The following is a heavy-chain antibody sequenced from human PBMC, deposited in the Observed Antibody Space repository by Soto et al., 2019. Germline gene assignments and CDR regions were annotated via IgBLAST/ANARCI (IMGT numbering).Heavy chain of an antibody. CDR2: IKQDGSEK. D-gene: IGHD3-3*01. V-gene: IGHV3-7*03. CDR1: GFTFSSYW. CDR3: ARDTEYYDFWSGYDLVYGMDV. Sequence: HPGGSLRLSCAASGFTFSSYWMSWVRQAPGKGLEWVANIKQDGSEKYYVDSVKGRFTISRDNAKNSLYLQMNSLRAEDTAVYYCARDTEYYDFWSGYDLVYGMDVWGQGTTVTVSS. J-gene: IGHJ6*02.